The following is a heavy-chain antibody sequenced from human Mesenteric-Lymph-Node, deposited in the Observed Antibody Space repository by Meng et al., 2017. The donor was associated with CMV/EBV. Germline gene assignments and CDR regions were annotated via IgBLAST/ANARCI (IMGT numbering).Heavy chain of an antibody. Sequence: GESLKISCAASGFTFSSYAMSWVRQAPGKGLEWVSVIYSGGSSTYYADSVKGRFTISRDNAKNSLYLQMNSLRAEDTAVYYCARGQVFQHWGQGTLVTVSS. CDR3: ARGQVFQH. J-gene: IGHJ1*01. V-gene: IGHV3-23*03. CDR1: GFTFSSYA. CDR2: IYSGGSST.